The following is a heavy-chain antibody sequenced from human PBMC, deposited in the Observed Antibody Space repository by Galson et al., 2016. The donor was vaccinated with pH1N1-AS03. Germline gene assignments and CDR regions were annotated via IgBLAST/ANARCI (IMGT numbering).Heavy chain of an antibody. J-gene: IGHJ5*02. CDR2: IYHSGTT. CDR1: GDSISSTNW. D-gene: IGHD4-17*01. Sequence: ETLSLTCAVSGDSISSTNWWTWVRQSPGKGLEWIGEIYHSGTTNYNPSLKSRVTISVDTSKNQFSLKLSSVTAAGTAVYYCARRVYGDYVNWFDPWGLGTLVTVSS. CDR3: ARRVYGDYVNWFDP. V-gene: IGHV4-4*02.